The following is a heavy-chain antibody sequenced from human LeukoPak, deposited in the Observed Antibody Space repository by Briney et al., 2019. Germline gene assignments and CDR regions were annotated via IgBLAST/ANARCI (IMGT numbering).Heavy chain of an antibody. CDR1: GGSVSSSNW. CDR2: IYHSGST. CDR3: AKSNGYGLVDI. D-gene: IGHD3-10*01. J-gene: IGHJ3*01. Sequence: SETLSLTCAVSGGSVSSSNWWSWVRQPPGKGLEWIGEIYHSGSTNYNPSLKSRLTISVDKSKNQFSLKLSSVTAADTALYYCAKSNGYGLVDIWGQGTMVTVSS. V-gene: IGHV4-4*02.